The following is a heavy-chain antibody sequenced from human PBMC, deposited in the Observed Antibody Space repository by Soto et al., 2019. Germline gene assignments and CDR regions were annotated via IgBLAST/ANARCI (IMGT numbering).Heavy chain of an antibody. CDR3: ATVKTLRNYDILTGYIRAQNWFDP. J-gene: IGHJ5*02. CDR2: FDPEDGET. Sequence: ASVKVSCKVSGYTLTELSMHWVRQAPGKGLEWMGGFDPEDGETIYAQKFQGRVTMTEDTSTDTAYMELSSLRSEDTAVYYCATVKTLRNYDILTGYIRAQNWFDPWGQGTLVTVSS. D-gene: IGHD3-9*01. V-gene: IGHV1-24*01. CDR1: GYTLTELS.